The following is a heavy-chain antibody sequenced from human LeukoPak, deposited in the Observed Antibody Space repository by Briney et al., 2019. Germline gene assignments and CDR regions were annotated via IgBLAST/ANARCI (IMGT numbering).Heavy chain of an antibody. CDR3: ASLSHSSGWFDY. J-gene: IGHJ4*02. CDR2: IYSGGST. CDR1: GGSFSGYY. V-gene: IGHV3-66*01. D-gene: IGHD6-19*01. Sequence: ETLSLTCAVYGGSFSGYYWSWVRQAPGKGLEWVSVIYSGGSTYYADSVKGRFTISRDNSKNTLYLQMNSLRAEDTAVYYCASLSHSSGWFDYWGQGTLVTVSS.